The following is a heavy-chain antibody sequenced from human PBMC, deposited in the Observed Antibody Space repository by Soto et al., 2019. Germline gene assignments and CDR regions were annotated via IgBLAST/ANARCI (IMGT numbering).Heavy chain of an antibody. J-gene: IGHJ4*02. CDR2: ISWNSGSI. D-gene: IGHD6-19*01. Sequence: GGSLRLSCAASGFTFDDYAMHWVRQAPGKGLEWVSGISWNSGSIGYADSVKGRFTISRDNAKNSLYLQMNSLRAEDTALYYCAKALVHYSGWDKYYFDYWGQGTLVTVSS. V-gene: IGHV3-9*01. CDR3: AKALVHYSGWDKYYFDY. CDR1: GFTFDDYA.